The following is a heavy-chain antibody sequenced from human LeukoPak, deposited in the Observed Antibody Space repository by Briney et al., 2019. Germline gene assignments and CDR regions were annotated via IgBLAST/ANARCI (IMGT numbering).Heavy chain of an antibody. CDR2: FNAIDGAM. D-gene: IGHD5-18*01. CDR3: ARDVGYAFDI. Sequence: PGGSLRLSCAASGFTFGGYSMNWVRQAPGKGLEWISYFNAIDGAMWYADSVKGRFTISGDNARQSLYLQMDSLRDEDTAVYYCARDVGYAFDIWGQGTRVTVSS. CDR1: GFTFGGYS. V-gene: IGHV3-48*02. J-gene: IGHJ3*02.